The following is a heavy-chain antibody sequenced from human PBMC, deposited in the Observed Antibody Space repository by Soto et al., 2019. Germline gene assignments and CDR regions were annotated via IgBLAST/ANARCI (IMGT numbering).Heavy chain of an antibody. D-gene: IGHD3-22*01. CDR2: IYPGDSDT. J-gene: IGHJ4*02. V-gene: IGHV5-51*01. CDR1: GYSFTSYW. Sequence: LGESLKISCKGSGYSFTSYWIGWVRQMPGKGLEWMGIIYPGDSDTRYSPSFQGQVTISADKSISTAYLQWSSLKASDTAMYYFARLVTDYYYDSYIPYYFDYWGQGTLVTVSS. CDR3: ARLVTDYYYDSYIPYYFDY.